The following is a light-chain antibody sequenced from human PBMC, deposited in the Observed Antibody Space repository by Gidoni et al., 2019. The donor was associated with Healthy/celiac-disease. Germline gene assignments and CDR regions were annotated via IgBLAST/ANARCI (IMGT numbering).Light chain of an antibody. V-gene: IGKV1-5*01. Sequence: DIKMTQSPSTMSASVGDRVTITCRASQSISSWLAWYQQKPGKAPKLLIYDASSLESGVPSRFSGIGSGPEFTLTISSLQPDDFAPYYCQQYNSYSTWTFGQGTKVEIK. CDR1: QSISSW. J-gene: IGKJ1*01. CDR2: DAS. CDR3: QQYNSYSTWT.